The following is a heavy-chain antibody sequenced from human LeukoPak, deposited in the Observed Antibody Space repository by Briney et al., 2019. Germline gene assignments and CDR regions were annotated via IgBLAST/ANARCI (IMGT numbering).Heavy chain of an antibody. J-gene: IGHJ6*04. D-gene: IGHD2-2*01. CDR2: ISGSGGST. V-gene: IGHV3-23*01. CDR1: GFTFSSYA. CDR3: AKGDVVVPAAPDV. Sequence: GGSLRLSCAASGFTFSSYAMSWVRQAPGKGLEWVSAISGSGGSTYYADSVKGRFTIPRDNSKNTLYLQMNSLRAEDTAVYYCAKGDVVVPAAPDVWGKGTTVTVSS.